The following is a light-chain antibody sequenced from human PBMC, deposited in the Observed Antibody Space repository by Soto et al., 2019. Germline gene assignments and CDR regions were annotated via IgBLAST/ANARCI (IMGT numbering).Light chain of an antibody. Sequence: EILMSQYPATLSWSPGEGITRSCWASQGIGHSLAWYQHKPGQAPRLLIYDRSTCATGVPSRFSGSGSGPEFTLTISSLQSEDFAIYYCQPYNNWPLTFGGGTKVDI. CDR3: QPYNNWPLT. CDR1: QGIGHS. V-gene: IGKV3-15*01. CDR2: DRS. J-gene: IGKJ4*01.